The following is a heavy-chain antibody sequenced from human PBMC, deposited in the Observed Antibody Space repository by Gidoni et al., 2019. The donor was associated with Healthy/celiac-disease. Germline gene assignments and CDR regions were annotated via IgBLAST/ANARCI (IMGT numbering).Heavy chain of an antibody. J-gene: IGHJ4*02. CDR1: GGSISSYY. Sequence: QVQLQESGPGLVKPSETLSLTCTVSGGSISSYYWSWIRQPPGKGLEWIGYIYYSGSTNYNPSLKSRVTKSVDTSKNQFSLKLSSVTAADTAVYYCATATNRGSYYFDYWGQGTLVTVSS. D-gene: IGHD2-2*01. CDR3: ATATNRGSYYFDY. CDR2: IYYSGST. V-gene: IGHV4-59*01.